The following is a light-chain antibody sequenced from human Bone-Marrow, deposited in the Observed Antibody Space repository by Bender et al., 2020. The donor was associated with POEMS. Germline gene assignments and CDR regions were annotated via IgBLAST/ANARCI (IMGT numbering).Light chain of an antibody. CDR2: DVN. CDR1: NSDIGTYTY. J-gene: IGLJ3*02. V-gene: IGLV2-14*03. CDR3: SLYTSSSTLVL. Sequence: QSALTQSASVSGSPGQSITISCTGTNSDIGTYTYVSWYQQHPGKAPRLIIYDVNNRPSGVSNRFSGSLSDNTASLTISGLLAEDEADYYCSLYTSSSTLVLFGGGTKLTVL.